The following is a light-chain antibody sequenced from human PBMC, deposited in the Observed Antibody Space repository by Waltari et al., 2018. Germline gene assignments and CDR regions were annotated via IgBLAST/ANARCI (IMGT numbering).Light chain of an antibody. Sequence: SALTQPASVSGSPGQSITISCTGPSSDGGGYTYVSWYQQHPGKAPQLMIYEVSNRPSGVSNRFSGSKSGNTASLTISGLQAEDEADYYCSSYTSSSTLKVFGGGTKLTVL. CDR2: EVS. J-gene: IGLJ2*01. CDR3: SSYTSSSTLKV. V-gene: IGLV2-14*01. CDR1: SSDGGGYTY.